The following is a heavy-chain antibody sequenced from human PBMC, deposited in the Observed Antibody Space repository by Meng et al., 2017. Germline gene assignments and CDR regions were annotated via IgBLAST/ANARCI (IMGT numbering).Heavy chain of an antibody. D-gene: IGHD4-17*01. CDR3: ARDGSTVTANYFYGMDV. J-gene: IGHJ6*02. V-gene: IGHV3-48*03. Sequence: SCAASGFIFSSYQMNWVRQAPGKGLEWLSYVSSSGTTRNYADFVKGRFTISRDNAKNSQFLEMNSLRADDTAVYYCARDGSTVTANYFYGMDVWSQGTTVTVSS. CDR2: VSSSGTTR. CDR1: GFIFSSYQ.